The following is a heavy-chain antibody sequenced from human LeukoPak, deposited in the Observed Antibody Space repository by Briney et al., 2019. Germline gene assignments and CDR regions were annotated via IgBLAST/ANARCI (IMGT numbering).Heavy chain of an antibody. V-gene: IGHV3-30*04. CDR2: ISYDGSNK. J-gene: IGHJ3*02. D-gene: IGHD1-26*01. Sequence: GGSLRLSCAASGFTFSSYAMHWVRQAPGKGLEWVAVISYDGSNKYYADSVKGRFTISRDNSKNTLYLQMNSLRAEDTAVYYCAREAYSGSYGRSFDIWGQGTMVTVSS. CDR3: AREAYSGSYGRSFDI. CDR1: GFTFSSYA.